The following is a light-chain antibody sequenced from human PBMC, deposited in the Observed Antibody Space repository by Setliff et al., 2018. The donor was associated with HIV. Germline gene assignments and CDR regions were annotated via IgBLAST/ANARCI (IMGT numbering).Light chain of an antibody. V-gene: IGLV2-14*03. CDR3: CSFTSSSTLII. J-gene: IGLJ2*01. CDR1: SSDVGGYNY. Sequence: QSVLTQPASVSGSPGQSITISCTGTSSDVGGYNYVSWYQQHPGKAPKLLIFDVSDRPSGISNRFSGSKSGTTASLTISGLQAEDEADYYCCSFTSSSTLIIFGGGTRSPS. CDR2: DVS.